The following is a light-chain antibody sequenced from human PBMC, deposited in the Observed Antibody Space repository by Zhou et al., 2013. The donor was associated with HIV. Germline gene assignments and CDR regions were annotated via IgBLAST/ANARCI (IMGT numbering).Light chain of an antibody. CDR2: AAS. CDR1: QSISSY. V-gene: IGKV1-39*01. CDR3: QQSYSTPLT. Sequence: DIQMTQSPSSLSASVGDRVTITCRASQSISSYLNWYQQKPGKAPNLLIYAASSLQSGVPSRFSGSASGTDFTLTISSLQPEDFATYYCQQSYSTPLTFGGGTEGGDQT. J-gene: IGKJ4*01.